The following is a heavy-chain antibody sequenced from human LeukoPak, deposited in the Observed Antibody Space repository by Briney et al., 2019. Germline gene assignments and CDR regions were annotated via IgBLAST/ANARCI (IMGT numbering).Heavy chain of an antibody. J-gene: IGHJ5*02. Sequence: SETLSLTCTVSGGSICSYYWSWIRQPPGKGLEWIGYIYYSGSTNYNPSLKSRVTISVDTSKNQFSLKLSSVTAADTAVYYCARHWVVRGVETYDWFDPWGQGTLVTVSS. CDR2: IYYSGST. CDR3: ARHWVVRGVETYDWFDP. V-gene: IGHV4-59*08. CDR1: GGSICSYY. D-gene: IGHD3-10*01.